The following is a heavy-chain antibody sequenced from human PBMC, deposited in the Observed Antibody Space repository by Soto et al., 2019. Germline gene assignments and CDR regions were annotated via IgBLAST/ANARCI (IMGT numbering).Heavy chain of an antibody. V-gene: IGHV1-18*01. CDR1: GYTFTSYG. J-gene: IGHJ5*02. Sequence: ASVKVSCKASGYTFTSYGISWVRQAPGQGLEWMGWISAYNGNTNYAQKLQGRVTMTTDTSTSTAYMELRSLRSDDTAVYYCARVLVVVAAIDWFDPWGQGTLVTVSS. CDR3: ARVLVVVAAIDWFDP. D-gene: IGHD2-15*01. CDR2: ISAYNGNT.